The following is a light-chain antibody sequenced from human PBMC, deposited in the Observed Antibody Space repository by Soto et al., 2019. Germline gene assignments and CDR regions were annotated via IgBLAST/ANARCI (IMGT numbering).Light chain of an antibody. V-gene: IGKV3-11*01. CDR2: DAS. CDR1: QSVSSY. J-gene: IGKJ5*01. Sequence: EIVLTQSPATLSVSPGETATLSCRASQSVSSYLAWYQQKPGQAPRLLIYDASNRATGIPARFSGSGSGTDFTLTISSLEPEDFAVYYCQQRSNWPGFGQGTRLEIK. CDR3: QQRSNWPG.